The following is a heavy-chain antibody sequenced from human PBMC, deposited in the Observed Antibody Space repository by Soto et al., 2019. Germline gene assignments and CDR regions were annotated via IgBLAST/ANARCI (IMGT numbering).Heavy chain of an antibody. J-gene: IGHJ6*02. CDR1: GGSISSGDYY. V-gene: IGHV4-30-4*01. Sequence: SETLSLTCTVSGGSISSGDYYWSWIRQPPGKGLEWIGYIYYSGSTYYNPPLKSRVTISVDTSKNQFSLKLSSVTAADTAVYYCAREISSGYYYGMDVWGQGTTVTVSS. CDR3: AREISSGYYYGMDV. CDR2: IYYSGST. D-gene: IGHD3-22*01.